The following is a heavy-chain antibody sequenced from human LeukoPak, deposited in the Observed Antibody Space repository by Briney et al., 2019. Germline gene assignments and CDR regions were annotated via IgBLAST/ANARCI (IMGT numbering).Heavy chain of an antibody. CDR1: GFSVNNNY. CDR2: ISSGGST. CDR3: GRDLIGTAASWDC. J-gene: IGHJ4*02. V-gene: IGHV3-53*01. Sequence: GGSLRLSCVASGFSVNNNYMNWVRQGPGKGLEWVSVISSGGSTYYADSVTGRFTISRDNSKNTLYLQMNSLRVEDTAVYYCGRDLIGTAASWDCWGQGTLVTVSS. D-gene: IGHD6-25*01.